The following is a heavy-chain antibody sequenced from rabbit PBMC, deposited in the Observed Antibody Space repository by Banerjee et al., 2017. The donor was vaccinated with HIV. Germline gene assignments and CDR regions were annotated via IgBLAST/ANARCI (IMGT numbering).Heavy chain of an antibody. J-gene: IGHJ4*01. CDR3: ARGTIYAAFGGYMPYYFNL. CDR1: GFSFSSSYW. D-gene: IGHD1-1*01. V-gene: IGHV1S40*01. Sequence: QSLEESGGDLVKPGASLTLTCTASGFSFSSSYWICWVRQAPGKGVEWIACIDAGSSGSTDYGRWAKGRFTISKTSSTTVTLQMTSLTAADTATYFCARGTIYAAFGGYMPYYFNLWGPGTLVTVS. CDR2: IDAGSSGST.